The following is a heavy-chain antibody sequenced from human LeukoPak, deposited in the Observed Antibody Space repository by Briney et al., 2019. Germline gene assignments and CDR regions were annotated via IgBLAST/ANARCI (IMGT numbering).Heavy chain of an antibody. CDR1: GGTFSSYA. Sequence: SVKVSCKASGGTFSSYAISWVRQAPGQGLEWMGGIIPIFGTANYAQKFQGRVTITADESTSTAYMELRSLRSDDTAVYYCARDYSIRVAASSYGMDVWGQGTTVTVSS. D-gene: IGHD6-19*01. CDR2: IIPIFGTA. J-gene: IGHJ6*02. V-gene: IGHV1-69*01. CDR3: ARDYSIRVAASSYGMDV.